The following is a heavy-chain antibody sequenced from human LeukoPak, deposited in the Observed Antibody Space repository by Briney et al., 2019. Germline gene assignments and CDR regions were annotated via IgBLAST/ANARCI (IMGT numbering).Heavy chain of an antibody. CDR1: GGSFSGYY. J-gene: IGHJ4*02. D-gene: IGHD6-19*01. Sequence: SETLSLTCAVYGGSFSGYYWSWIRQPPGKGLEWIGEINHSGSTNYNPSLKRRVTISVDTSKNQFSLKLSSVTAADTAVYYCARYEAVAGVFDYWGQGTLVTVSS. CDR2: INHSGST. V-gene: IGHV4-34*01. CDR3: ARYEAVAGVFDY.